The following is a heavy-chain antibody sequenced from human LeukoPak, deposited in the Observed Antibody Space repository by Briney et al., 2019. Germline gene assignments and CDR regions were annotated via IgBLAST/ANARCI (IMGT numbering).Heavy chain of an antibody. CDR1: GGFISSSSYY. J-gene: IGHJ5*02. CDR3: ARPPWYYDSSGAFP. D-gene: IGHD3-22*01. Sequence: PSETQSLTCTVSGGFISSSSYYWGWIRQPPGKGLEWIGSIYYSGSTYYNPSLKSRVTIAVDTSKNQFSLKLSSVTAADTAVYYCARPPWYYDSSGAFPWGQGTLVTVSS. V-gene: IGHV4-39*01. CDR2: IYYSGST.